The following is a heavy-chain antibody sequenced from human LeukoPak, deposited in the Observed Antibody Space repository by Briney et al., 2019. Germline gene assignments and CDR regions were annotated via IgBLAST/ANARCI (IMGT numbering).Heavy chain of an antibody. Sequence: GASVKVSCKASGGTFSSYAISWVRQAPGQGLEWMGGIIPIFGTANYAQKFQGRVTITADKSTSTAYMELSSLRSEDTAVYYCARDSQGSAWPYYYYGMDVWAKGPRSPSPQ. V-gene: IGHV1-69*06. CDR1: GGTFSSYA. J-gene: IGHJ6*04. CDR2: IIPIFGTA. CDR3: ARDSQGSAWPYYYYGMDV. D-gene: IGHD2-15*01.